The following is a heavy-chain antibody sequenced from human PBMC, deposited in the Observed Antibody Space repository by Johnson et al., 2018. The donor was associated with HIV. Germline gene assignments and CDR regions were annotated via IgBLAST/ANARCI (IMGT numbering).Heavy chain of an antibody. CDR1: GFTFSNYA. CDR3: ARDRIAARLWAFDI. V-gene: IGHV3-30*04. CDR2: IWYDGSNK. J-gene: IGHJ3*02. D-gene: IGHD6-6*01. Sequence: QVQLVESGGGLVQPGGSLRLSCAASGFTFSNYAMHWVRQAPGKGLEWVAVIWYDGSNKYYADSVKGRFTISRDNSKNTLYLQRNSLRAEDTAVYYCARDRIAARLWAFDIWGKGQSSPSPQ.